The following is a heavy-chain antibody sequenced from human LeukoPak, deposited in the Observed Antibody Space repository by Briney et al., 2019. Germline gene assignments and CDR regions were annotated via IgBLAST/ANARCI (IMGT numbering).Heavy chain of an antibody. CDR1: GGSISSGSYF. V-gene: IGHV4-61*02. J-gene: IGHJ6*03. D-gene: IGHD6-13*01. Sequence: SETLSLTCTVSGGSISSGSYFRSWIRQPAGKGLEWIGRIYTSGSTNYNPSLKSRVTISVDTSKNQFSLKLSSVTAADTAVYYCARGLRVAAAGTASLYYYYYYYMDVWGKGTTVTVSS. CDR2: IYTSGST. CDR3: ARGLRVAAAGTASLYYYYYYYMDV.